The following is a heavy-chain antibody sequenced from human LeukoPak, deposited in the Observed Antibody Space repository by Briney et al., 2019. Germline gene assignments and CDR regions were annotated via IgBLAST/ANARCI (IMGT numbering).Heavy chain of an antibody. V-gene: IGHV3-30*02. D-gene: IGHD2-2*01. CDR3: AKDLWGYCSSTSCSSDY. J-gene: IGHJ4*02. CDR2: IQNDEIDK. CDR1: GFTFTTYG. Sequence: GGSLRLSCAASGFTFTTYGMHWVRQAPGKGLEWVAFIQNDEIDKFYADSVKGRFTISRDNSKNTLYLQMNSLRAEDTAVYYCAKDLWGYCSSTSCSSDYWGQGTLVTVSS.